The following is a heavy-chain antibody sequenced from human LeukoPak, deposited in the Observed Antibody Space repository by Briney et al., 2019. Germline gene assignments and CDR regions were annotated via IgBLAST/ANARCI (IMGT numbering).Heavy chain of an antibody. CDR3: AKAGAAAQNYYYYYMDV. J-gene: IGHJ6*03. Sequence: PGGSLRLSCAASGFTFSTYAMSWVRQAPGKGLEWVSAISGSGGSTYYADSVKGRFTISRDNSKNTLYLQMNSLRAEDTAVYYCAKAGAAAQNYYYYYMDVWGKGTTVTISS. D-gene: IGHD6-13*01. CDR1: GFTFSTYA. V-gene: IGHV3-23*01. CDR2: ISGSGGST.